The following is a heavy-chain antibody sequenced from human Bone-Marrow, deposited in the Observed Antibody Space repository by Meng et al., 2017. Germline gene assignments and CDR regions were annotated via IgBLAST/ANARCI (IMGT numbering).Heavy chain of an antibody. V-gene: IGHV4-31*03. CDR2: IHGGGST. Sequence: LRLSCTVSGDSITSGGYYWSWIRQHPVKGLEWIGYIHGGGSTYDNPSLRSRITISVDPSKNQFSLKLSSVTAADTAVYYCARDVEGIVGANVFDIWGQGTMVTVSS. CDR1: GDSITSGGYY. J-gene: IGHJ3*02. CDR3: ARDVEGIVGANVFDI. D-gene: IGHD1-26*01.